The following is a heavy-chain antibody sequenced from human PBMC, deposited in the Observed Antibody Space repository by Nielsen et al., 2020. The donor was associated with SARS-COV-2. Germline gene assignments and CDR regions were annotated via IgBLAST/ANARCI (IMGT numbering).Heavy chain of an antibody. CDR3: AKSDGGYSYGYPDY. CDR2: ISGRGGNT. Sequence: GESLKISCAASGFRFSNYAMNWVRHAPGKGLEWVSAISGRGGNTFYADSVKGRFPISRDNSKSTLYLQINSLSAEDTDIYYCAKSDGGYSYGYPDYWGQGTLVTVSS. J-gene: IGHJ4*02. V-gene: IGHV3-23*01. CDR1: GFRFSNYA. D-gene: IGHD5-18*01.